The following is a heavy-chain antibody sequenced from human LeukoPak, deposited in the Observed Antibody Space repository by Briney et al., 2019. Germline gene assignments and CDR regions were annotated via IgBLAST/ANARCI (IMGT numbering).Heavy chain of an antibody. D-gene: IGHD2-8*01. J-gene: IGHJ5*02. V-gene: IGHV1-18*01. CDR2: ISAYNGNT. Sequence: GASVKVSCKASGYTFTSYGISWVRQAPGQGLEWMGWISAYNGNTNYAQELQGRVTMTTDTSTSTAYMELRSLRSDDTAVYYCARLGYCTNGVCYEWFDPWGQGTLVTVSS. CDR1: GYTFTSYG. CDR3: ARLGYCTNGVCYEWFDP.